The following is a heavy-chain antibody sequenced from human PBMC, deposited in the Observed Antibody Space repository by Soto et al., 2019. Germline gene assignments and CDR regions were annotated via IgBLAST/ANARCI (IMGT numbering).Heavy chain of an antibody. CDR1: GYSFTSYW. CDR2: IYPGDSDT. D-gene: IGHD1-1*01. CDR3: ARRDLGDDPLYYYGMDV. Sequence: PGESLKISFKGSGYSFTSYWIGWVRQMPGKGLEWMGIIYPGDSDTRYSPSFQGQVTISADKSISTAYLQWSSLKASDTAMYYCARRDLGDDPLYYYGMDVWGQGTTVTVSS. V-gene: IGHV5-51*01. J-gene: IGHJ6*02.